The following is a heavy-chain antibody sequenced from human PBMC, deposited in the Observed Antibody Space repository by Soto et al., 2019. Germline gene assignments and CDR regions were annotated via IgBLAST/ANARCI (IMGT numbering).Heavy chain of an antibody. J-gene: IGHJ1*01. CDR2: ISGSGGST. CDR1: EFTFSNYG. V-gene: IGHV3-23*01. Sequence: EVQLLESGGGLVQPGGSLRLSCAASEFTFSNYGMSWVRQAPGKGLEWVSVISGSGGSTYYADSVKGRFTLSRDNSKNTVYLQMNSLRAEDTAVYYCAKDSPVGVPLLRDLHDWGQGTLVTVSS. CDR3: AKDSPVGVPLLRDLHD. D-gene: IGHD2-15*01.